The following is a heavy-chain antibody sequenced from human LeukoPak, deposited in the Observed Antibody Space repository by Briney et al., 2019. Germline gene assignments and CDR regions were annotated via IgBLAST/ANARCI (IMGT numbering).Heavy chain of an antibody. D-gene: IGHD6-19*01. J-gene: IGHJ4*02. V-gene: IGHV4-59*08. CDR3: ARHGIGAVPAEYVDY. CDR1: GGSMNGYY. Sequence: SETLSLTCSVSGGSMNGYYFSWIRRPPGGGLQWIGYIYYSGNTNYNPSLKSRVIMSVDMSRSQFSLTLSSVTAADTAFYYCARHGIGAVPAEYVDYWGQGTLVTVSS. CDR2: IYYSGNT.